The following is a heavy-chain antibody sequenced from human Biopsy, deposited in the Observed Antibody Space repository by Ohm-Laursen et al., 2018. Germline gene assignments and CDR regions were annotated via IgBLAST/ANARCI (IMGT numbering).Heavy chain of an antibody. CDR2: ISDSGGST. V-gene: IGHV3-23*01. Sequence: GSLRLSCAASGFTFSSFAMGWVRQAPGKGLVWVSGISDSGGSTHYADSVKGRFSISRDTSKNTLYLQMNSLRAEDTAVYYCAKDVFGGFSGSTDYYAYYFDYWGQGILVTVSS. CDR1: GFTFSSFA. D-gene: IGHD3-10*02. CDR3: AKDVFGGFSGSTDYYAYYFDY. J-gene: IGHJ4*02.